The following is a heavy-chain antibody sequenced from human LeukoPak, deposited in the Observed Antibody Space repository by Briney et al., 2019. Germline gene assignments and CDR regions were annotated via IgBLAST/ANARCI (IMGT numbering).Heavy chain of an antibody. D-gene: IGHD6-13*01. CDR1: GFTFGDYA. V-gene: IGHV3-9*01. J-gene: IGHJ4*02. CDR3: AKDYGYSSSWYDY. Sequence: GGSLTLSCTASGFTFGDYAMSWVRQAPGKGLEWVSTISWNSASVGYVDSVKGRFTISRDNAKKTLYLQMNSLRPEDTALYYCAKDYGYSSSWYDYWGQGTLVTVSS. CDR2: ISWNSASV.